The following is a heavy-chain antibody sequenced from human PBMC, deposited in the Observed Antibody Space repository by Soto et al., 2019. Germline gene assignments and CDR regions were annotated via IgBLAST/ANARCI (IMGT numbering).Heavy chain of an antibody. Sequence: SETLSLTCTVSGGSISNSYSWGWIRQPPGKGKEWIGRIFYSGSTYYNPSLQSRGNLSVDTSKNQVSLTLSSVTAADSGVYYCVRLYNFDPGGKDVRGQGTTDPVSS. J-gene: IGHJ6*02. CDR3: VRLYNFDPGGKDV. CDR1: GGSISNSYS. CDR2: IFYSGST. D-gene: IGHD1-1*01. V-gene: IGHV4-39*01.